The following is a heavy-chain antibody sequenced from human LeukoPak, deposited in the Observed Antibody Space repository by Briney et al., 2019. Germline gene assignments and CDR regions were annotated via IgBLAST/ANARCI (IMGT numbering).Heavy chain of an antibody. D-gene: IGHD4-23*01. CDR3: AKSGNSGGPFVY. CDR2: ISGSGTNT. CDR1: GFTFNSYG. V-gene: IGHV3-23*01. J-gene: IGHJ4*02. Sequence: GGTLRLSCAASGFTFNSYGMTWVRQAPGKGLEWVSTISGSGTNTDYADSAKGRFTIFRDNSKNTLYLQMNSLRAEDTAVYYCAKSGNSGGPFVYWGQGTLVTVSS.